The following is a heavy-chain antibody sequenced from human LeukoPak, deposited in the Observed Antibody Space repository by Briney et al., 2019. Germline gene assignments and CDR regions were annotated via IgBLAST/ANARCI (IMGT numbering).Heavy chain of an antibody. Sequence: SETLSLTCAVSGDSISGYYWSWIRQPPGKGLEWIGNIYHSGSTNYSPSLKSRVTISVDTSKNQFSLKLSSVTAADTAVYYCARSYSGIPYYFDYWGQGTLVTVSS. CDR1: GDSISGYY. V-gene: IGHV4-59*01. CDR3: ARSYSGIPYYFDY. CDR2: IYHSGST. D-gene: IGHD1-26*01. J-gene: IGHJ4*02.